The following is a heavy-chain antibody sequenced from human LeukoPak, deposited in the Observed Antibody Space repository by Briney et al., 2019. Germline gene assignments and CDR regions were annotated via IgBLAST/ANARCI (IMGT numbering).Heavy chain of an antibody. J-gene: IGHJ2*01. V-gene: IGHV3-23*01. CDR3: AKVTMVGWYFDL. CDR2: ISGSGGST. CDR1: GFTFSSYA. Sequence: PGGYLRLSCAASGFTFSSYAMSWVRQAPGKGLEWVSAISGSGGSTYYADSVKGRFTISRDNSKNTLYLQMNSLRAEDTAVYYCAKVTMVGWYFDLWGRGTLVTVSS. D-gene: IGHD4/OR15-4a*01.